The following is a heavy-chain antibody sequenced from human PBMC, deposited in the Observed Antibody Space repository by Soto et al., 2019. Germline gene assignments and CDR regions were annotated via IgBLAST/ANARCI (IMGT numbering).Heavy chain of an antibody. V-gene: IGHV3-30*18. J-gene: IGHJ6*02. Sequence: QVQLVESGGGVVQPGTSLRLSWAASGFTFSNYGMHWVRQTPGKGLEWVALILYDGSNKYYADSVKGRFTISRDNSKNTLYLQVSSLRAEDTAVYYCAKSRDAYNFYFYYGMDVWGQGTSVTVSS. CDR3: AKSRDAYNFYFYYGMDV. CDR1: GFTFSNYG. CDR2: ILYDGSNK. D-gene: IGHD1-1*01.